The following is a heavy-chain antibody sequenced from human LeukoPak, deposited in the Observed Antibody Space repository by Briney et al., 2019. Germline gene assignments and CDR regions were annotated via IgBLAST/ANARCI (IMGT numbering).Heavy chain of an antibody. J-gene: IGHJ6*03. CDR2: IYYSGST. V-gene: IGHV4-59*01. Sequence: SETLSLTCTVSGGSISSYYCSWIRQPPGKGLEWIGYIYYSGSTNYNPSLKGRVTISVDTSKNQFSLKLSSVTAADTAVYYCARGEYSSSWDLLYYYMDVWGKGTTVTVSS. CDR1: GGSISSYY. D-gene: IGHD6-6*01. CDR3: ARGEYSSSWDLLYYYMDV.